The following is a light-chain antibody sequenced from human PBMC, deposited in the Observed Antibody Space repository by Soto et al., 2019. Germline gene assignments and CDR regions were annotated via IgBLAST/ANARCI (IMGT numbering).Light chain of an antibody. CDR2: DVS. CDR3: QQYNTYWT. Sequence: DIQMTQSPATLSASVGDRVTITCRASQSIRDDLAWYQQEPGKGPKLLIFDVSMLETGVPLRFSGSGSGTEFTLTINSLQHDDFATYYRQQYNTYWTFGQGTKVDIK. CDR1: QSIRDD. J-gene: IGKJ1*01. V-gene: IGKV1-5*01.